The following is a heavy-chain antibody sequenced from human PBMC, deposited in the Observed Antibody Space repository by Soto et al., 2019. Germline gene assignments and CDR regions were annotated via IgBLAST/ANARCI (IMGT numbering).Heavy chain of an antibody. D-gene: IGHD3-3*02. J-gene: IGHJ4*02. CDR1: GFNFSDHY. CDR3: ARDRAFFEH. Sequence: GGSLRLSCAASGFNFSDHYMSWIHQAPGKGLEWLAYISRSGSGMFYADSVKGRLTISRDNARNSLYLHMNSLKAEDTALYYCARDRAFFEHWGQGTLVTVSS. V-gene: IGHV3-11*01. CDR2: ISRSGSGM.